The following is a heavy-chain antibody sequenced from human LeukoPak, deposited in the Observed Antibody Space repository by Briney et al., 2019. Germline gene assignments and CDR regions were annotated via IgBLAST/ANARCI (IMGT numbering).Heavy chain of an antibody. CDR2: SDPSDSYT. D-gene: IGHD5-18*01. CDR1: GYSFTSYW. V-gene: IGHV5-10-1*01. CDR3: ARLDTAMVTSIDY. Sequence: GESLKISCKGSGYSFTSYWISWVRQMPGKGLEWMGRSDPSDSYTNYSPSFQGHVTISADKSISTAYLQWSSLKASDTAMYYCARLDTAMVTSIDYWGQGTLVTVSS. J-gene: IGHJ4*02.